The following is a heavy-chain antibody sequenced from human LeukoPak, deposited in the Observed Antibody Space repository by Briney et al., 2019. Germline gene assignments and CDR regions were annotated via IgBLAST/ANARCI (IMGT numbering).Heavy chain of an antibody. CDR1: GFTFDDYA. CDR2: ISWNSGSI. J-gene: IGHJ4*02. D-gene: IGHD6-13*01. V-gene: IGHV3-9*01. CDR3: AKDNGAAADPYYFDY. Sequence: GGSLRLSCAASGFTFDDYAMHWVRQAPGKGLEWVSGISWNSGSIGYADPVKGRFTISRDNAKNSLYLQMNSLRAEDTALYYCAKDNGAAADPYYFDYWGQGTLVTVSS.